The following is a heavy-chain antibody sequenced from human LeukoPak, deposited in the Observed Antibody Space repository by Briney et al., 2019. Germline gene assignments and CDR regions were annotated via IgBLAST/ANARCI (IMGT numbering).Heavy chain of an antibody. V-gene: IGHV5-51*01. CDR3: ARTKRLTGIDTLFDY. CDR1: GYSFTSYW. D-gene: IGHD1-20*01. Sequence: GESLKISCRGSGYSFTSYWIGWVRQMPGKGLELMGIICPGDSDTRYSPSFQGQVTISADKSISTAYMQWSSLKASDTAMYYCARTKRLTGIDTLFDYWGQGTLVTVSS. CDR2: ICPGDSDT. J-gene: IGHJ4*02.